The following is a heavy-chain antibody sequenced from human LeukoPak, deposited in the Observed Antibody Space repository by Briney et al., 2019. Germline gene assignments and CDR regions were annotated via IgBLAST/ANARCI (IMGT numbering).Heavy chain of an antibody. J-gene: IGHJ5*02. CDR2: INHSGST. V-gene: IGHV4-34*01. CDR1: GGSFSGYY. CDR3: ARDPGHEPSWFDP. Sequence: PSETLSLTCAVYGGSFSGYYWSWIRQPPGKGLEWIGEINHSGSTNYNPSLKSRVTISVDTSKNQFSLKLSSVTAADTAVYYCARDPGHEPSWFDPWGQGTLVTVSS.